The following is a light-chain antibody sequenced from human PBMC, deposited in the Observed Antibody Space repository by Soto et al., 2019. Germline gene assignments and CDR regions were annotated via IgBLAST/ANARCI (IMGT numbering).Light chain of an antibody. V-gene: IGLV2-11*01. Sequence: QSALTQPRSVSGSPGQSVTISCTGTSIDVGDYSYVSWYQQHPGKAPKLMILDVNRRPSGVPDRFSGSRSGNTTSLTISGLQIEDEGDYYCSSYAGSNTVIFGGGTKLTVL. CDR1: SIDVGDYSY. CDR2: DVN. J-gene: IGLJ2*01. CDR3: SSYAGSNTVI.